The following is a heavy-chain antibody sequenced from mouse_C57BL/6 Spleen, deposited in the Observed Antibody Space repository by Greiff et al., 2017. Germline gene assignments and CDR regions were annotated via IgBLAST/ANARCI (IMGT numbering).Heavy chain of an antibody. CDR1: GFSLTSYG. D-gene: IGHD2-2*01. J-gene: IGHJ4*01. CDR2: IWSGGST. Sequence: VQLQQSGPGLVQPSQSLTITCTVSGFSLTSYGVHWVRQSPGKGLEWLGVIWSGGSTDYNAAFISRLSISKNNSKSQVFFKMNSLQADDTAMYYCARRDGYDEGDYSMDYWGQGTSVTVSS. V-gene: IGHV2-2*01. CDR3: ARRDGYDEGDYSMDY.